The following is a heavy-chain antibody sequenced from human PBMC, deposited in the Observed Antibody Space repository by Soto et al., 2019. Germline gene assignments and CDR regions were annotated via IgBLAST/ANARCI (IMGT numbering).Heavy chain of an antibody. CDR3: ARVNRIAAVHWFEP. CDR1: GFTFSSYW. V-gene: IGHV3-74*01. J-gene: IGHJ5*02. CDR2: INSDGSST. Sequence: PGGSLRLSCAASGFTFSSYWMHWVRQAPGKGLVWVSRINSDGSSTSYADSVKGRFTISRDNAKNTLYLQMNSLRAEDTAVYYCARVNRIAAVHWFEPWGQGTLVTVSS. D-gene: IGHD6-13*01.